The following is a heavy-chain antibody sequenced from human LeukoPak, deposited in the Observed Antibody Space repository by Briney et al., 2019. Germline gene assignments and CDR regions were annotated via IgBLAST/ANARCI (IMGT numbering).Heavy chain of an antibody. CDR3: ASGLVLQGTIL. D-gene: IGHD2-21*01. CDR1: GYTFTSYY. CDR2: INPSGGST. Sequence: ASVTVSCKASGYTFTSYYMHWVRQAPGQGLEWMGIINPSGGSTSYAQKFQGRVTMTRDMSTSTVYMELSSLRSEDTAVYYCASGLVLQGTILWGQGTLVTVSS. V-gene: IGHV1-46*01. J-gene: IGHJ4*02.